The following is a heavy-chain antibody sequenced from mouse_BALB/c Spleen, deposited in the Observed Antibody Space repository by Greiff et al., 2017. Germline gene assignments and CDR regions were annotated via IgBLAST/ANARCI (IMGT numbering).Heavy chain of an antibody. J-gene: IGHJ2*01. CDR2: INPYNDGT. V-gene: IGHV1-14*01. CDR1: GYTFTSYV. D-gene: IGHD2-1*01. CDR3: ARGGIYGNGGYFDY. Sequence: VQLQQSGPELVKPGASVKMSCKASGYTFTSYVMHWVKQKPGQGLEWIGYINPYNDGTKYNEKFKGKATLTSDKSSSTAYMELSSLTSEDSAVYYCARGGIYGNGGYFDYWGQGTTLTVSS.